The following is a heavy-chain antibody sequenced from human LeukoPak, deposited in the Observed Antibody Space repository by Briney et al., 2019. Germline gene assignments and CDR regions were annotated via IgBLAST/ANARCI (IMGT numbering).Heavy chain of an antibody. V-gene: IGHV3-30*02. CDR3: AREVDSGSYRPSYYFDY. D-gene: IGHD1-26*01. Sequence: GGSLRLSCAASGFTFSSYGMHWVRQAPGKGLEWVAFIRYDGSNKYYADSVKGRFTISRDNSKNTLYLQMNSLRAEDTAVYYCAREVDSGSYRPSYYFDYWGQGTLVTVSS. CDR1: GFTFSSYG. CDR2: IRYDGSNK. J-gene: IGHJ4*02.